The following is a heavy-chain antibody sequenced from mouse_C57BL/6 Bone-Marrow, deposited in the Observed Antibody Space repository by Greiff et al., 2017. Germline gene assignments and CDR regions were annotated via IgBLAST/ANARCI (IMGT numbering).Heavy chain of an antibody. CDR2: IDPSDSET. CDR1: GYTFTSYW. V-gene: IGHV1-52*01. Sequence: QVQLQQPGAELVRPGSSVKLSCKASGYTFTSYWMHWVKQRPIQGLEWIGNIDPSDSETHYNQKFKDKATLTVDKSSSTAYMQLSSLTSEDSAVYYCARSLLYYSNSLFAMDYWGQGTTVTVSS. J-gene: IGHJ4*01. CDR3: ARSLLYYSNSLFAMDY. D-gene: IGHD2-5*01.